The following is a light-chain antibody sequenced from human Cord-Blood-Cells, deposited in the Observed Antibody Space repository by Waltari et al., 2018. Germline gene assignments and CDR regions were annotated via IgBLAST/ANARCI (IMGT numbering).Light chain of an antibody. Sequence: QSALTQPASVSGSRGQSITLPCTGTSSDVGGYHYVSWYQQHPGTAPKLMLYEVSNRTSGVSKRFSGSKSGNTASLTISGLQAEDEADYYCSSYTSSSTYVFGTGTKVTVL. V-gene: IGLV2-14*01. CDR2: EVS. J-gene: IGLJ1*01. CDR3: SSYTSSSTYV. CDR1: SSDVGGYHY.